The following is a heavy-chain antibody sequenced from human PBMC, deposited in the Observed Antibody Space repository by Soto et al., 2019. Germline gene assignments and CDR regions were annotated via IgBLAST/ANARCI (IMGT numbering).Heavy chain of an antibody. V-gene: IGHV1-18*01. CDR2: ISAYNGNT. J-gene: IGHJ4*02. Sequence: QVQLVQSGAEVKKPGASVKVSCKASGYTFTSYGISWVRQDPGHGLEWMGWISAYNGNTNYAQKLQGRVTMTTDTSTSTVYMELRSRRSDDTAVYYWARDSTPAAYCGQGALVTVSA. CDR3: ARDSTPAAY. CDR1: GYTFTSYG. D-gene: IGHD2-15*01.